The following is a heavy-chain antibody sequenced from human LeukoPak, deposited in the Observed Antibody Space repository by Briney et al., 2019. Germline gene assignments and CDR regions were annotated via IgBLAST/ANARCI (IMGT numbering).Heavy chain of an antibody. J-gene: IGHJ4*02. CDR2: INPSGGNT. CDR1: GYTFTIYY. D-gene: IGHD3-10*01. V-gene: IGHV1-46*01. CDR3: ARVRGVEFDY. Sequence: ASVTVSCTTSGYTFTIYYMHWVRQAPGQGLEWMGIINPSGGNTNYAQRFQGRVTMTRDTSTRTVYMELSSLRSEDTALYYCARVRGVEFDYWGQGTLVTVSS.